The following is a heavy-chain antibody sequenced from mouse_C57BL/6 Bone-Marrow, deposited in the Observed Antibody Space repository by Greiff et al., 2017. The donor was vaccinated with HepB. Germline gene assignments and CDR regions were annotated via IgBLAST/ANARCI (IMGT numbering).Heavy chain of an antibody. D-gene: IGHD1-1*01. V-gene: IGHV1-18*01. CDR1: GYTFTDYN. Sequence: VHVKQSGPELVKPGASVKIPCKASGYTFTDYNMDWVKQSHGKSLEWIGDINPNNGGTIYNQKFKGKATLTVDKSSSTAYMELRSLTSEDTAVYYCARVDYYGSSYGYFDVWGTGTTVTVSS. CDR3: ARVDYYGSSYGYFDV. CDR2: INPNNGGT. J-gene: IGHJ1*03.